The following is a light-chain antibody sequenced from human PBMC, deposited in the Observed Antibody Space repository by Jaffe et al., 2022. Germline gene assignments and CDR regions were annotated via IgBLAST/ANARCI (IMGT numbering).Light chain of an antibody. CDR1: SSDVGSYNL. CDR3: CSYAGDVV. V-gene: IGLV2-23*01. J-gene: IGLJ2*01. CDR2: EGS. Sequence: QSALTQPASVSGSPGQSITISCTGTSSDVGSYNLVSWYQQHPGKAPKLMIYEGSKRPSGVSNRFSGSKSGNTASLTISGLQAEDEADYYCCSYAGDVVFGGGTKLTVL.